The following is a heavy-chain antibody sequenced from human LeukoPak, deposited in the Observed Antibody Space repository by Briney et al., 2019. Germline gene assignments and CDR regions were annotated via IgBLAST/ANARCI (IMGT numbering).Heavy chain of an antibody. CDR3: AGIPVFGVVLHQEPV. CDR2: FIPVLVTA. Sequence: AASVKVSCKASGGTFSDYALNWVRQAPGQGLEWMGVFIPVLVTANSTQNFHDRVSITADISTHTVYMELSSLKSEDTAVYFCAGIPVFGVVLHQEPVWGKGTTVTVSS. D-gene: IGHD3-16*01. CDR1: GGTFSDYA. J-gene: IGHJ6*04. V-gene: IGHV1-69*06.